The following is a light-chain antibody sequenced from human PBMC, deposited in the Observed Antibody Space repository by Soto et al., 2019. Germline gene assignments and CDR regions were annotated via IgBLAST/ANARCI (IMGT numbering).Light chain of an antibody. J-gene: IGLJ2*01. V-gene: IGLV2-23*02. CDR3: SSYAGVATSGAI. CDR2: EVI. CDR1: SSDVGSWHL. Sequence: QSALTQPASVSGSPGQSITISCTGGSSDVGSWHLVSWDQHHPGKAPKLLIYEVIKRPSGISHRFSGSKSGVTASLTISGLQAEHEADYSCSSYAGVATSGAIFGGGTKLTVL.